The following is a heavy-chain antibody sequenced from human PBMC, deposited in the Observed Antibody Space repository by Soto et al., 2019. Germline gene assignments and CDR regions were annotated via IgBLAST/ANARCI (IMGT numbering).Heavy chain of an antibody. Sequence: QVQLQESGPGLVKSSETLSLTCTVSGGSISSYYWSWIRQPTGKGLEWLGYIYYSGSTNYNPSLKSRVTISVDPSKNHVSLKLSSVTAADWAVYYCARYHRYCSGGSCYAFDHWGQGTLVTVSS. CDR3: ARYHRYCSGGSCYAFDH. CDR2: IYYSGST. D-gene: IGHD2-15*01. V-gene: IGHV4-59*08. J-gene: IGHJ4*02. CDR1: GGSISSYY.